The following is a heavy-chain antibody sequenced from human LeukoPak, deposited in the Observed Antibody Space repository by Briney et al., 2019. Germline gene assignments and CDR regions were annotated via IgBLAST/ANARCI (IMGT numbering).Heavy chain of an antibody. CDR1: GFPFSGSW. V-gene: IGHV3-7*01. J-gene: IGHJ4*02. CDR3: SRSLDY. Sequence: GESLKISCAASGFPFSGSWMDWVRQAPGKRMEWVANIKQDGSEKHYADSVKGRFTISRDNAKNSLFLQMSGLRAEDTAVYYCSRSLDYWGQGALVTVSS. CDR2: IKQDGSEK.